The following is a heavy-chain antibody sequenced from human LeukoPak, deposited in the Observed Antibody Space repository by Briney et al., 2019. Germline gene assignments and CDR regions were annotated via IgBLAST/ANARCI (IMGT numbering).Heavy chain of an antibody. CDR1: DGSISSSSYY. CDR2: IYYSGST. J-gene: IGHJ4*02. V-gene: IGHV4-39*01. CDR3: ARLRSGEFDY. Sequence: KTSETLSLTCTVSDGSISSSSYYWGWIRQPPGKGLEWIGSIYYSGSTYYNPSLKSRVTISVDTSKNQFSLKLSSVTAADTAVYYCARLRSGEFDYWGQGTLVTVSS. D-gene: IGHD3-10*01.